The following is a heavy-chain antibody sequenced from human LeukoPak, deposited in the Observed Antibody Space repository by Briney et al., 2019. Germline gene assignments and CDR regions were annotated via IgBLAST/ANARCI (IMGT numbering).Heavy chain of an antibody. Sequence: PSETLSLTCTVSGYSLSSGFFCDWIRQSPGKGLEWIGSFSHRGGSYYNPSLKSRVTISVDTSKNQFSLKLLSVTAADTAVYYCARAQDFSDSSGPNYLDFWGQGILVTVSS. CDR3: ARAQDFSDSSGPNYLDF. D-gene: IGHD3-22*01. V-gene: IGHV4-38-2*02. CDR2: FSHRGGS. CDR1: GYSLSSGFF. J-gene: IGHJ4*02.